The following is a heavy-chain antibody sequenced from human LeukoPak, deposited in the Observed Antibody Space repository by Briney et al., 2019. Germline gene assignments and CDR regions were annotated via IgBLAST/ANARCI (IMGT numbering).Heavy chain of an antibody. CDR2: IIPILGIA. CDR1: GGTFSSYT. J-gene: IGHJ4*02. CDR3: ARDRSSWYYFDY. V-gene: IGHV1-69*04. D-gene: IGHD6-13*01. Sequence: GTSVKVSCKASGGTFSSYTISWVRQAPGQGLEWMGRIIPILGIANYAQKFQGRVTITADKSTSTAYKELSSLRSEDTAVYYCARDRSSWYYFDYWGQGTLVTVSS.